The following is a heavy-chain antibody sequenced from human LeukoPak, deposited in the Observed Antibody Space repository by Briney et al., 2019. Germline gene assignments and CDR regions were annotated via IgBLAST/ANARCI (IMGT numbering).Heavy chain of an antibody. J-gene: IGHJ6*02. Sequence: SQTLSLTCTISGDSVSSNSAAWNWIRQSPSRGLEWLGRTYYRSKWYNDYAVSVKSRITINPDTSKNQFSLQLSSVTPEDTAVYYCARDLRGWELRQADYYYYGMDVWGQGTTVTVSS. CDR2: TYYRSKWYN. V-gene: IGHV6-1*01. D-gene: IGHD1-26*01. CDR1: GDSVSSNSAA. CDR3: ARDLRGWELRQADYYYYGMDV.